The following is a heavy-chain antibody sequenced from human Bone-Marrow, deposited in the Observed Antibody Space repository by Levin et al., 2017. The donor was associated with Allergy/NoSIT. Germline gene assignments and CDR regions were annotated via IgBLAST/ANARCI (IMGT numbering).Heavy chain of an antibody. Sequence: GASVKVSCKASGYTFTSYGISWVRQAPGQGLEWMGWISAYNGNTNYAQKLQGRVTMTTDTSTSTAYMELRSLRSDDTAVYYCARARTVTQYYYYMDVWGKGTTVTVSS. CDR2: ISAYNGNT. CDR1: GYTFTSYG. D-gene: IGHD4-11*01. CDR3: ARARTVTQYYYYMDV. V-gene: IGHV1-18*01. J-gene: IGHJ6*03.